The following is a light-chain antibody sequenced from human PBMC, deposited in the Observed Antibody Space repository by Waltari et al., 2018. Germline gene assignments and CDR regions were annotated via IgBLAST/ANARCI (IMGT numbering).Light chain of an antibody. J-gene: IGKJ4*01. V-gene: IGKV3-11*01. CDR1: QGVSSY. CDR3: QQRRKWPLT. Sequence: EIVLTQSPAILSLSPGQRATLSCRASQGVSSYLAWYQQKPGQAPRLVIYDASNRAAGIPARFSGSGSGTDFTLTISSLEPEDFAIYYCQQRRKWPLTFGGGTKVEIK. CDR2: DAS.